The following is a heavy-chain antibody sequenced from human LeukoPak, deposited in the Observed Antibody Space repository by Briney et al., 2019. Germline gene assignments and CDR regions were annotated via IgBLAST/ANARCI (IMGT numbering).Heavy chain of an antibody. Sequence: PGGSLRLSCAGSGFPFSSHGMNWVRQAPGKGLEWVSGISPGGGPTYYADSVKGRFTISRDNSKNTLYLQMNSLRAEDTAVYYCAKALRLGELSLYPFYSWGQGTLVTVSS. V-gene: IGHV3-23*01. D-gene: IGHD3-16*02. J-gene: IGHJ4*02. CDR1: GFPFSSHG. CDR3: AKALRLGELSLYPFYS. CDR2: ISPGGGPT.